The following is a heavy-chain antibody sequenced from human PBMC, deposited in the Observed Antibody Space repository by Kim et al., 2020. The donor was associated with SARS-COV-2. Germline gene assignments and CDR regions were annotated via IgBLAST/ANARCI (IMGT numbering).Heavy chain of an antibody. Sequence: SETLSLTCAVAGGSVSSDYCWTWIRQPPGKGLEWIGEICPSGAPNYNPSLKSRVTMSVDTSRNEFSLNLRSVTDADTAVYFCARDTSGYTEFDYWGQGTLVTLSS. D-gene: IGHD5-12*01. CDR3: ARDTSGYTEFDY. CDR2: ICPSGAP. CDR1: GGSVSSDYC. J-gene: IGHJ4*02. V-gene: IGHV4-4*02.